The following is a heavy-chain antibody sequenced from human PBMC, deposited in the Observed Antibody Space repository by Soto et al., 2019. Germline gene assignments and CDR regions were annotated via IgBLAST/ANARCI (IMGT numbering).Heavy chain of an antibody. D-gene: IGHD6-13*01. V-gene: IGHV3-74*01. CDR1: GFTFSSYW. Sequence: GGSLRLSCAASGFTFSSYWMHWVRQAPGKGLVWVSRINSDGSSTSYADSVKGRFTISRENAKNTLYLQMNSLRAEDTAVYYCAIIAAADPFDYWGQGTLVTVSS. CDR2: INSDGSST. J-gene: IGHJ4*02. CDR3: AIIAAADPFDY.